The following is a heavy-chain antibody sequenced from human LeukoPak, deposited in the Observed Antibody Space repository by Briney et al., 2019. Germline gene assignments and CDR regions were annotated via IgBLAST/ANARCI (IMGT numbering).Heavy chain of an antibody. V-gene: IGHV3-11*01. Sequence: PGGSLRLSCAASGFTFRDYYMSWFRLAPGKGLEWISYISSSGRTTHYVASVKGRLTISRDNPKNSLYLQINSLRAEDTAVYYCAGPLRSGYYLAFDYWGQGTRVTVSS. CDR2: ISSSGRTT. CDR3: AGPLRSGYYLAFDY. J-gene: IGHJ4*02. D-gene: IGHD3-22*01. CDR1: GFTFRDYY.